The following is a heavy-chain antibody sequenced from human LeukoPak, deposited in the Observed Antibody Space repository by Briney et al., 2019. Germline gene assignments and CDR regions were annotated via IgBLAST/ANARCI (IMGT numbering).Heavy chain of an antibody. CDR2: ISASGRST. Sequence: GGSLRLSCAGSGFNFSSFVMTWVRQAPGKGLEWVSSISASGRSTYYGDSVKGRFTISRDNSKNTLFLQMNRLRAEDTAVYYCAKEGGLFRFHYMDVWGKGTTVTVSS. J-gene: IGHJ6*03. V-gene: IGHV3-23*01. D-gene: IGHD3-3*01. CDR1: GFNFSSFV. CDR3: AKEGGLFRFHYMDV.